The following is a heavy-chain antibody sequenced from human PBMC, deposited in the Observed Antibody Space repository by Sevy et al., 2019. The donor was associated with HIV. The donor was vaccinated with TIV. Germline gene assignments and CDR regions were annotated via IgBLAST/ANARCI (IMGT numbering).Heavy chain of an antibody. J-gene: IGHJ3*02. CDR3: AKDRGSYYYYDSSGYLTTDAFDI. V-gene: IGHV3-9*01. CDR2: ISWNSGSI. CDR1: GFTFDDYA. Sequence: GGSLRLSCAASGFTFDDYAMHWVRQAPGKGLEWVSGISWNSGSIGYADSVKGRFTISRDNAKNSLYLQMNSLRAEDTALYYCAKDRGSYYYYDSSGYLTTDAFDIWGQWTMVTVSS. D-gene: IGHD3-22*01.